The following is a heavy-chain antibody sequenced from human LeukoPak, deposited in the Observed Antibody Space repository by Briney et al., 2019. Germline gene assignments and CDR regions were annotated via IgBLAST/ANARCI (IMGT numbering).Heavy chain of an antibody. CDR2: IYYSGST. D-gene: IGHD3-22*01. Sequence: SETLSLTCTVSGGSISSSSYYWGWIRQPPGKGLEWIGSIYYSGSTYYNPSLKSRVTISVDTSKNQFFLKLSSVTAADTAVYYCARQNVEWLLPDYFDYWGQGTLVTVSS. CDR3: ARQNVEWLLPDYFDY. CDR1: GGSISSSSYY. V-gene: IGHV4-39*01. J-gene: IGHJ4*02.